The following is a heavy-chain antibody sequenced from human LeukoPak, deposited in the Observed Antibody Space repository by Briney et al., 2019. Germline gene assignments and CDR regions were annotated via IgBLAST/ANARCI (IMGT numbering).Heavy chain of an antibody. V-gene: IGHV3-23*01. Sequence: GGSLRLSCAASGFTFSSYAMSWVRQAPGKGLEWVSAISGIGGSTYYADSVKGRFTISRDNSKNTLYLQMDSLRAEDTAVYYCAKAPWGDYVPDFDYWGQGTLVSVSS. CDR3: AKAPWGDYVPDFDY. CDR2: ISGIGGST. J-gene: IGHJ4*02. CDR1: GFTFSSYA. D-gene: IGHD4-17*01.